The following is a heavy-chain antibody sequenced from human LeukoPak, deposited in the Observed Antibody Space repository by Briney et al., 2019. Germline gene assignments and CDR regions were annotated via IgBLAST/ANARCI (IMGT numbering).Heavy chain of an antibody. V-gene: IGHV3-23*01. CDR3: AKRTDIVVMVALDY. J-gene: IGHJ4*02. Sequence: GGSLRLSCAASGFTFSNYAMSWVRQAPGKGLEWVSGISGSGGSTYYADSVKGRSTISRDNSKNTLYLQMNSLGAEDTAVYYSAKRTDIVVMVALDYWGQGTLVTVSS. CDR2: ISGSGGST. D-gene: IGHD2-15*01. CDR1: GFTFSNYA.